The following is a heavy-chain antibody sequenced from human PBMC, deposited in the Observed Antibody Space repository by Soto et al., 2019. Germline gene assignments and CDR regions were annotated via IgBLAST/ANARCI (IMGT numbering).Heavy chain of an antibody. V-gene: IGHV1-69*13. CDR3: ASGDYDFWSGPGGGMDV. CDR1: GGTFSSYA. Sequence: SVKVSCKASGGTFSSYAISWVRQAPGQGLEWMGGIIPIFGTASYAQKFQGRVTITADESTSTAYMELSSLRSEDTAVYYCASGDYDFWSGPGGGMDVWGQGTTVTVSS. D-gene: IGHD3-3*01. J-gene: IGHJ6*02. CDR2: IIPIFGTA.